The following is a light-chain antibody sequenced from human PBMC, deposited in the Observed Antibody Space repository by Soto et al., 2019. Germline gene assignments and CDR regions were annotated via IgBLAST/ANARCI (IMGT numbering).Light chain of an antibody. Sequence: IQLTQSPSSLSASVGDRVTVTCRASQDISSYLAWYQQKPGKAPKLLIYATSTLQSGVPSRFSGSGSGTDFTLTISSLQPDDFATYYCQQYNSYWTFGQGTKVDIK. V-gene: IGKV1-9*01. CDR2: ATS. J-gene: IGKJ1*01. CDR1: QDISSY. CDR3: QQYNSYWT.